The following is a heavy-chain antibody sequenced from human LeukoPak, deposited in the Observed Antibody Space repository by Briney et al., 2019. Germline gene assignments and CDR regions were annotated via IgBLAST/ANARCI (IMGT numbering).Heavy chain of an antibody. CDR2: INTNTGNP. J-gene: IGHJ5*02. CDR1: GYTFTGYY. V-gene: IGHV7-4-1*02. D-gene: IGHD6-19*01. Sequence: ASVKVSCKASGYTFTGYYMHWVRQAPGQGLEWMGWINTNTGNPTYAQGFTGRFVFSLDTSVSTAYLQISSLKAEDTAVYYCARVGRIAVAGARWFDPWGQETLVTVSS. CDR3: ARVGRIAVAGARWFDP.